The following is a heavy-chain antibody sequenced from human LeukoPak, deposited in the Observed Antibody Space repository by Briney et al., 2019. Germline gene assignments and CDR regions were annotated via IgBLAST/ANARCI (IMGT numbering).Heavy chain of an antibody. CDR1: GFIFSDSS. Sequence: GGSLRLSCAASGFIFSDSSMNWVRQAPGKGLEWVSSSGHGVTYYADSVKGRFTISRDDAKNSLFLQMNSLRAEDTAVYYCARRDCSGGSCYPSFDYYYYGMDVWGQGTTVTVSS. CDR2: SGHGVT. J-gene: IGHJ6*02. D-gene: IGHD2-15*01. V-gene: IGHV3-21*01. CDR3: ARRDCSGGSCYPSFDYYYYGMDV.